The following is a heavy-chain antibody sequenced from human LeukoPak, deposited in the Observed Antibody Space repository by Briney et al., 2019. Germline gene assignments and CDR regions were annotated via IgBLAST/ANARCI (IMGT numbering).Heavy chain of an antibody. V-gene: IGHV3-30*04. Sequence: PGGSLRLSCAASGFTFSSYAMHWVRQAPGKGLEWVAVISYDGSNKYYADSVKGRFTISRDNSKNTLYLQMNSLRAEDTAVYYCARDEGATVVTPTPDYWGQGTLVTVSS. J-gene: IGHJ4*02. CDR1: GFTFSSYA. D-gene: IGHD4-23*01. CDR3: ARDEGATVVTPTPDY. CDR2: ISYDGSNK.